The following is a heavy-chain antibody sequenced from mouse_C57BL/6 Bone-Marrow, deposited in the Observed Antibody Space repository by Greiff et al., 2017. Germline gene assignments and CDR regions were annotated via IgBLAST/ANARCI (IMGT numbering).Heavy chain of an antibody. CDR3: ARSHYSNYFDY. D-gene: IGHD2-5*01. V-gene: IGHV1-63*01. CDR2: IHPNSGST. J-gene: IGHJ2*01. CDR1: GYTFTNYW. Sequence: QVQLQQSGAELVRPGTSVKMSCKASGYTFTNYWIGWAKQRPGHGLEWIGMIHPNSGSTNYNEKFKSKATLTVDKSSSTAYMQLSSLTSEDSAVYYCARSHYSNYFDYWGQGTTLTVSS.